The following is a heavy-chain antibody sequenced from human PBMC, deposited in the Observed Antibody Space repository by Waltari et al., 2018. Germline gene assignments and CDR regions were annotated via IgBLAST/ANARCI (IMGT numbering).Heavy chain of an antibody. CDR2: IYPGDSDT. CDR1: GFTVMSHY. Sequence: EVQLVESGGGLIQPGGSLRLSCAASGFTVMSHYISWVRQAPGKGLEWMGIIYPGDSDTRYSPSFQGQVTISADKSISTAYLQWSSLKASDTAMYYCARGAVAGRAGWFDPWGQGTLVTVSS. J-gene: IGHJ5*02. CDR3: ARGAVAGRAGWFDP. D-gene: IGHD6-19*01. V-gene: IGHV5-51*01.